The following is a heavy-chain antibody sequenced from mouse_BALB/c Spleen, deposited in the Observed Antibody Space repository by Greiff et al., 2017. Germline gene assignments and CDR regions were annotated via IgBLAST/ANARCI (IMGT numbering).Heavy chain of an antibody. D-gene: IGHD1-1*01. Sequence: QVQLKESGAELMKPGASVKISCKATGYTFSSYWIEWVKQRPGHGLEWIGEILPGSGSTNYNEKFKGKATFTADTSSNTAYMQLSSLTSEDSAVYYCARRYYGSSLGYWGQGTTLTVSS. CDR1: GYTFSSYW. CDR3: ARRYYGSSLGY. CDR2: ILPGSGST. J-gene: IGHJ2*01. V-gene: IGHV1-9*01.